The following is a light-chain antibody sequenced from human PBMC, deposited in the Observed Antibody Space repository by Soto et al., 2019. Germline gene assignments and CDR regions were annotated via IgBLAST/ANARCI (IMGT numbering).Light chain of an antibody. Sequence: QSVLTQPPSVSAAPGQKVTISCSGNSSNIGSNDVSWYQQLPGKAPKLLIYGNSQRPSGIPDRFSGSKSGTSATLGITGLQTGDEADYYCGTWDSSLIALFGTGTKVTVL. CDR2: GNS. J-gene: IGLJ1*01. CDR1: SSNIGSND. CDR3: GTWDSSLIAL. V-gene: IGLV1-51*02.